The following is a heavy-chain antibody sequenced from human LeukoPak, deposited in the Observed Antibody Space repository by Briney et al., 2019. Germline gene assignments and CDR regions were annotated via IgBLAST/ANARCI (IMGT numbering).Heavy chain of an antibody. J-gene: IGHJ4*02. CDR1: GGSISRYY. Sequence: SETLSLTCTVSGGSISRYYWSWIRQPAGKGLEWIGRIYTSGSTNYNPSLKSRVTMSVDTYKNQFSLKLSSVTAADTAVYYCARGTPRGALNYWGQGTLVTVSS. CDR2: IYTSGST. D-gene: IGHD3-10*01. CDR3: ARGTPRGALNY. V-gene: IGHV4-4*07.